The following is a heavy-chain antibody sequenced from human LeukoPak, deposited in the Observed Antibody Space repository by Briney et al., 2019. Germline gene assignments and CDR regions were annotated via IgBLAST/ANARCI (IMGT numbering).Heavy chain of an antibody. J-gene: IGHJ5*02. V-gene: IGHV1-18*01. D-gene: IGHD2-21*01. CDR2: ISAYNGNT. Sequence: ASVKVSCKASGYTFTSYGISWVRQAPGQGLEWMGWISAYNGNTNYAQKLQGRVTMTTDTSTSTAYMELRSLRSDDAAVYYCARAVSGHRRFDLWGQGTLVTVSS. CDR1: GYTFTSYG. CDR3: ARAVSGHRRFDL.